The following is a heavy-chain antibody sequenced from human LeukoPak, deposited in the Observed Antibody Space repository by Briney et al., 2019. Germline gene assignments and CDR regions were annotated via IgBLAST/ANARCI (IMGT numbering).Heavy chain of an antibody. CDR1: GGSISSGGYS. Sequence: TLSLTCAVSGGSISSGGYSWSWIRQPPGKGLEWSGYIYHSGSTYYNPSLKSRVTISVDRSKNQFSLKLRSVTAADTAVYYCARTYYYDSSGYYPHYGMDVWGQGTTVTVSS. J-gene: IGHJ6*02. V-gene: IGHV4-30-2*01. CDR3: ARTYYYDSSGYYPHYGMDV. CDR2: IYHSGST. D-gene: IGHD3-22*01.